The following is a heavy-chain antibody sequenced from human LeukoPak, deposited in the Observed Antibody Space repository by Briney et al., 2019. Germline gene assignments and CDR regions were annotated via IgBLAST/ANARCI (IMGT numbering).Heavy chain of an antibody. D-gene: IGHD2-2*01. Sequence: GRSLRLSCAASGFTFSSYAMHWVRQAPGKGLEWVAVISYDGSNKYYADSVKGRFTISRDNSKNTMSLQMSSLRAEDTALYYCAKPFYCSTTCCCLFDSWGQGTLVTVSS. J-gene: IGHJ4*02. CDR1: GFTFSSYA. V-gene: IGHV3-30-3*01. CDR2: ISYDGSNK. CDR3: AKPFYCSTTCCCLFDS.